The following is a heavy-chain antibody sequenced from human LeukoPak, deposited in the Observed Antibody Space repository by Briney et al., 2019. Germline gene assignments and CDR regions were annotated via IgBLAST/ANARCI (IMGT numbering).Heavy chain of an antibody. CDR1: GYTFTSYY. D-gene: IGHD2-15*01. Sequence: ASVKVSCKASGYTFTSYYMHWVRQAPGQGLEWMGIINPSGGSTSYAQKFQGRVTMTRDTSISTAYMELSRLRSDDTAVYYCAREEDCSGGSCYSRLGWFDPWGQGTLVTVSS. V-gene: IGHV1-46*01. CDR2: INPSGGST. J-gene: IGHJ5*02. CDR3: AREEDCSGGSCYSRLGWFDP.